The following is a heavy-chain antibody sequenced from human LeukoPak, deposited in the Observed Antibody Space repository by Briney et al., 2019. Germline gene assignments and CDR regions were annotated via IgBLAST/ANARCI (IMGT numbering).Heavy chain of an antibody. V-gene: IGHV3-23*01. CDR2: ISGGGAGT. J-gene: IGHJ4*02. D-gene: IGHD1-1*01. CDR1: GLSFSFYA. Sequence: GGSLRLSCAASGLSFSFYAMSWVRQAPGKGLEWVSSISGGGAGTYYADSVRGRFTISRDNSKNTLYLQMNSLRAEDTALYYCAKDFVRYNIQFDYWVQGALVTVSS. CDR3: AKDFVRYNIQFDY.